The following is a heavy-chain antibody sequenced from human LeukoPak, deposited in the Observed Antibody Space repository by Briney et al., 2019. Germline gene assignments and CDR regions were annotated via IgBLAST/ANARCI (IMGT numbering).Heavy chain of an antibody. J-gene: IGHJ5*02. V-gene: IGHV1-18*01. CDR3: ARDRLRFLPWDWFGP. CDR1: GYTFTSYG. Sequence: ASVKVSCKASGYTFTSYGLSWVRQAPGQGLEWMGWISAYNGNTNYAQKFQGRVTMTTDTSTSTAYMELRSLRSDDTAVYYCARDRLRFLPWDWFGPWGQGTLVTVSS. CDR2: ISAYNGNT. D-gene: IGHD3-3*01.